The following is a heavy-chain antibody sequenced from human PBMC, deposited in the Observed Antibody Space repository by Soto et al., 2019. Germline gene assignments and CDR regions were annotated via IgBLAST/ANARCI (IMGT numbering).Heavy chain of an antibody. V-gene: IGHV4-59*01. CDR1: GGSISSYY. CDR3: ARAQTTVTTVYYFDY. CDR2: IYYSGST. J-gene: IGHJ4*02. Sequence: ETLSLTCTVSGGSISSYYWSWIRQPPGKGLEWIGYIYYSGSTNYNPSLKSRVTISVDTSKNQFSLKLSSVTAADTAVYYCARAQTTVTTVYYFDYWGQGTLVTVSS. D-gene: IGHD4-17*01.